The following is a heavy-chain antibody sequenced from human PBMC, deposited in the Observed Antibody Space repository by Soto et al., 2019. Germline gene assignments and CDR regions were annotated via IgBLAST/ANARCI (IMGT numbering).Heavy chain of an antibody. CDR2: IIPIFGTA. Sequence: QVQLVQSGAEVKKPGSSVKVSCKASGGTFSSYAISWLRQAPGQGLEWMGGIIPIFGTANYAQKVQGRVTITADESTSTAYMELSSLRSEDTAVYYCAETGSPMYYYYYGMDVWGQGTTVTVSS. V-gene: IGHV1-69*01. CDR1: GGTFSSYA. CDR3: AETGSPMYYYYYGMDV. J-gene: IGHJ6*02. D-gene: IGHD3-10*01.